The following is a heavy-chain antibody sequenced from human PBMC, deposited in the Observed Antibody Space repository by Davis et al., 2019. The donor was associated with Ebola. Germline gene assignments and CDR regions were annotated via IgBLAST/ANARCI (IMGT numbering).Heavy chain of an antibody. CDR2: LGTSADT. CDR1: GFTFNDYA. Sequence: PGGSLRLSCAASGFTFNDYAMTWVRRAPGKGLEWVSTLGTSADTYYADSVKGRFTISRDNSRNTLYLQMNGLRVEDTAIYYCAKDTSNIWFDVWGQGTMVTVSS. CDR3: AKDTSNIWFDV. J-gene: IGHJ3*01. V-gene: IGHV3-23*01. D-gene: IGHD1-26*01.